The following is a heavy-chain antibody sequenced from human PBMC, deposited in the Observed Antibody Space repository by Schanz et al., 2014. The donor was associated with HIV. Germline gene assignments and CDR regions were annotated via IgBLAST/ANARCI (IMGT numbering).Heavy chain of an antibody. CDR1: GFTLSGYT. J-gene: IGHJ4*02. CDR3: AKVAIHSSGWLPFDY. Sequence: EVQLLESGGGLVLPGGSLRVSCAVSGFTLSGYTMSWVRQAPGKGLEWVSSISVTGDNTYYADSVKGRFTISRDNAKNSLYLEMNTLRVEDTAVYYCAKVAIHSSGWLPFDYWGQGTLVTVSS. V-gene: IGHV3-23*01. D-gene: IGHD6-19*01. CDR2: ISVTGDNT.